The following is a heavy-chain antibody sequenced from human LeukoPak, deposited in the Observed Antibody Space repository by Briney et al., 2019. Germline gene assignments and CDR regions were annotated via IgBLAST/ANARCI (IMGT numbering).Heavy chain of an antibody. CDR2: ISSDGNNK. D-gene: IGHD6-25*01. J-gene: IGHJ5*02. CDR1: IFTFSNYP. CDR3: ARVAAAVDP. V-gene: IGHV3-30-3*01. Sequence: PGRSLRLSCAASIFTFSNYPMHWVRQAPGKGLEWVAVISSDGNNKYYADSVKGRFTISRDNAKNSLYLQMNSLRAEDTAVYYCARVAAAVDPWGQGTLVTVSS.